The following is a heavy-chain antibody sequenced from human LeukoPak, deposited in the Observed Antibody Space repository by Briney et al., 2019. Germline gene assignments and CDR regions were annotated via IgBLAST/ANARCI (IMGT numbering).Heavy chain of an antibody. CDR1: GFTFSNYV. CDR3: ARNLRLHTPRAFDI. J-gene: IGHJ3*02. V-gene: IGHV3-23*01. CDR2: LTGSGGST. D-gene: IGHD5-24*01. Sequence: GGSLRLSCAASGFTFSNYVMSWVRQAPGKGLEWVSGLTGSGGSTYYADSVKGRFTISRDNSKNTLYLQMDSLRAEDTAVYYCARNLRLHTPRAFDIWGQGTMVTVSS.